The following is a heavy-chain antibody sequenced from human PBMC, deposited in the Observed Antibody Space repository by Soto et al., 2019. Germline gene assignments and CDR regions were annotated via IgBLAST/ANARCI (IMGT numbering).Heavy chain of an antibody. CDR3: ARDNAWFRELYYGMDV. CDR2: IYYSGST. D-gene: IGHD3-10*01. Sequence: SETLSLTCTVSGGSISSYYWSWIRQPPGKGLEWIGYIYYSGSTNYNPSLKSRVTISVDTSKNQFSLKLSSVTAADTAVYYCARDNAWFRELYYGMDVWGQGTTVTVSS. V-gene: IGHV4-59*01. J-gene: IGHJ6*02. CDR1: GGSISSYY.